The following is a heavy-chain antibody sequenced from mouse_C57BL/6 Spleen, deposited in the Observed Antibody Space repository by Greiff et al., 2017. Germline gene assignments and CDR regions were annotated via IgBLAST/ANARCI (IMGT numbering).Heavy chain of an antibody. J-gene: IGHJ4*01. Sequence: EVKLMESGPGLVKPSQSLSLTCSVTGYSITSGYYWNWIRQFPGNKLEWMGYISYDGSNNYNPSLKNRISITRDTSKNQFFLKLNSVTTEDTATYYCARGLITTVVDYAMDYWGQGTSVTVSS. CDR2: ISYDGSN. D-gene: IGHD1-1*01. V-gene: IGHV3-6*01. CDR1: GYSITSGYY. CDR3: ARGLITTVVDYAMDY.